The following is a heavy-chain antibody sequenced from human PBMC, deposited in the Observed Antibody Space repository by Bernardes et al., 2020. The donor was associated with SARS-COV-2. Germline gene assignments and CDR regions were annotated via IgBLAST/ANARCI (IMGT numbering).Heavy chain of an antibody. Sequence: ASVKVSCKASGYTFTSYGISWVRQAPGQGLEWMGWISAYNGNTNYAQKLQGRVTMTTDTSTSTAYMELRSLRSDDTAVYYCARRSPPFWSGANWFDPWGQGTLVTVSS. CDR2: ISAYNGNT. CDR1: GYTFTSYG. CDR3: ARRSPPFWSGANWFDP. D-gene: IGHD3-3*01. V-gene: IGHV1-18*04. J-gene: IGHJ5*02.